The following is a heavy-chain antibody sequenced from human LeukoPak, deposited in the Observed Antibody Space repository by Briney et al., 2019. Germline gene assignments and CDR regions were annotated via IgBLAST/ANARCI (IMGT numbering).Heavy chain of an antibody. J-gene: IGHJ6*02. V-gene: IGHV4-59*08. CDR3: ARYSSSWSEGYYYYGMDV. D-gene: IGHD6-13*01. CDR1: GGSISSYY. Sequence: SETLSLTCTVSGGSISSYYWSWIRQPPGKGLEWIGYIYYSGSTNYNPSLKSRVTMSVDTSKNQFSLKLSSVTAADTAVYYCARYSSSWSEGYYYYGMDVWGQGTTVTVSS. CDR2: IYYSGST.